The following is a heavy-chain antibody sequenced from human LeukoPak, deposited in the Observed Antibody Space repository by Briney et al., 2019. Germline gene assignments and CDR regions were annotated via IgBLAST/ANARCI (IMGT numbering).Heavy chain of an antibody. CDR2: FDPEDGET. Sequence: ASVKVSCKVSGYTLTELSMHWVRQAPGKGLEWIGGFDPEDGETIYAQKFQGRVTMTEDTSTDTAYMELSSLRSEDTAVYYCATTPPLAAAGTWYFDYWGQGTLVTVSS. J-gene: IGHJ4*02. V-gene: IGHV1-24*01. CDR3: ATTPPLAAAGTWYFDY. D-gene: IGHD6-13*01. CDR1: GYTLTELS.